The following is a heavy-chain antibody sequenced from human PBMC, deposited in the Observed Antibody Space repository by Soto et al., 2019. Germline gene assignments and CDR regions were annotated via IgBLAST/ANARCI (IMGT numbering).Heavy chain of an antibody. CDR3: AMDTLPAELVY. D-gene: IGHD1-1*01. Sequence: GSLRLSCEASGVSCSDYEMNWVRQFPGEGLEWVAYIARDGETTCYADSVEGRFVVSRDNAKNSLFLQMDRLTGDDTAVYFCAMDTLPAELVYWGQGS. J-gene: IGHJ4*02. CDR1: GVSCSDYE. V-gene: IGHV3-48*03. CDR2: IARDGETT.